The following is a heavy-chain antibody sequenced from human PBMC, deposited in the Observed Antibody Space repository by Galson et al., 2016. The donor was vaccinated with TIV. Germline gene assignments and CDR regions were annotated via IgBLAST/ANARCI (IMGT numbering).Heavy chain of an antibody. CDR2: IFPNDSDI. D-gene: IGHD3-16*01. CDR1: GYNFRSYW. Sequence: QSGAEVKKPGESLKISCKDSGYNFRSYWIAWVRQMPGKGFEWLGIIFPNDSDIRYSTYFRGLVTMSADKSTSTAYLQCSSLKASGTAMYYCARMCLLGALGVWGQGKIVSVSS. J-gene: IGHJ3*01. CDR3: ARMCLLGALGV. V-gene: IGHV5-51*03.